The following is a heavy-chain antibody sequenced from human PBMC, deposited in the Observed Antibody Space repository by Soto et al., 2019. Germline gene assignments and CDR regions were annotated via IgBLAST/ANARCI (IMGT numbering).Heavy chain of an antibody. CDR2: INHSGST. Sequence: SETLSLTCAVDGGSFSGYYWSWIRQPPGKGLEWIGEINHSGSTNYNPSLKSRVTISVDTSKNQFSLKLSSVTAADTAVYYCARGSLSSGSHLDYWGQGTLVTVSS. CDR3: ARGSLSSGSHLDY. V-gene: IGHV4-34*01. CDR1: GGSFSGYY. D-gene: IGHD3-10*01. J-gene: IGHJ4*02.